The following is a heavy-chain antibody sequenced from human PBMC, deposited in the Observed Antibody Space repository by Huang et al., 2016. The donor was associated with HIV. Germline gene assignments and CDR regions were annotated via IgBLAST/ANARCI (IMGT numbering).Heavy chain of an antibody. D-gene: IGHD3-16*01. CDR1: GGSFSGYY. J-gene: IGHJ3*02. Sequence: QVQLQQWGAGLLKPSETLSLTCAVYGGSFSGYYWSWIRQPPGKGLEWIGEINHRGSSHYNPSLKSRLIISVDTSKNQFSLKLTSVTAADTAVYYCASLWMLGAYAFDIWGQGTMVTVSS. V-gene: IGHV4-34*01. CDR3: ASLWMLGAYAFDI. CDR2: INHRGSS.